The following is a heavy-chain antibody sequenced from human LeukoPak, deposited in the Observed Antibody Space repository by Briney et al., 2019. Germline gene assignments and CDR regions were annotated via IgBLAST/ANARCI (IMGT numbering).Heavy chain of an antibody. CDR3: AKPLVSDYYDSSGYWGY. Sequence: GGSLRLSCAASGFTFSSYAMSWVRQAPGKGLEWVSAISGSGDSTYYSDSVKGRFTISRDNSKNTPYVQMNSLRAEDTAVYYCAKPLVSDYYDSSGYWGYWGQGTLVTVSS. V-gene: IGHV3-23*01. CDR2: ISGSGDST. CDR1: GFTFSSYA. J-gene: IGHJ4*02. D-gene: IGHD3-22*01.